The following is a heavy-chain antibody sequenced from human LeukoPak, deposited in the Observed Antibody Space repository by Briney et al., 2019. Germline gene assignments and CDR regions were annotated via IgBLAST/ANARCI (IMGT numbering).Heavy chain of an antibody. V-gene: IGHV1-2*02. D-gene: IGHD2-2*01. CDR1: GYTFTGYY. Sequence: GASVKVSCKASGYTFTGYYMHWVRQAPGQGLEWMGWINPNSGGTNYAQKFQGRVTMTRDTSISTAYMELSRLRSDDTAVYYCARDLAAYCSSTSCYLVSLYYIDVWGKGTTVTVS. CDR3: ARDLAAYCSSTSCYLVSLYYIDV. CDR2: INPNSGGT. J-gene: IGHJ6*03.